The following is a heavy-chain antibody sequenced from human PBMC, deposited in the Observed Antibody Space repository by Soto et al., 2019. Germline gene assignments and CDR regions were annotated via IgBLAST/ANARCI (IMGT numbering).Heavy chain of an antibody. D-gene: IGHD4-4*01. Sequence: GASLKICCKGSGCSVTSYWIGWVRQLPGKGKEWKGIIYPGDSDTRYSPSFQRQVTISAYKYISTASLQGSSLTASDTAMYYSARASTDALAAGMDGWGQGTTVTVPS. J-gene: IGHJ6*02. CDR2: IYPGDSDT. CDR1: GCSVTSYW. V-gene: IGHV5-51*01. CDR3: ARASTDALAAGMDG.